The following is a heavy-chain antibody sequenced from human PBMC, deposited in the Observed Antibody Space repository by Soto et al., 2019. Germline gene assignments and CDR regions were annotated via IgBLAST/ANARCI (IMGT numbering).Heavy chain of an antibody. CDR2: IKQDGGEQ. J-gene: IGHJ4*02. CDR1: GLSFSRNW. Sequence: GGTLRLSCAASGLSFSRNWMRWVRQAPGESLEWVASIKQDGGEQYYVDSVRGRFTISKDNARNSLYLHLNSLRGGDTAVYFCARESHAHFDYWGQGTLVTVS. CDR3: ARESHAHFDY. V-gene: IGHV3-7*01.